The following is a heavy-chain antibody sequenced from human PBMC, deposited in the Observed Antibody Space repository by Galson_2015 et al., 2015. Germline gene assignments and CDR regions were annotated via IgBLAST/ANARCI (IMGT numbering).Heavy chain of an antibody. Sequence: SLRLSCAASGFTFSSYWMHWVRQAPGKGLVWVSRIYTVASSASSADSVKGRFTISRDDAKSTLYLQMNSLRAEDTAVYYCVRGNSGYGNFDYWGQGILVTVSS. D-gene: IGHD5-18*01. CDR2: IYTVASSA. V-gene: IGHV3-74*01. CDR3: VRGNSGYGNFDY. CDR1: GFTFSSYW. J-gene: IGHJ4*02.